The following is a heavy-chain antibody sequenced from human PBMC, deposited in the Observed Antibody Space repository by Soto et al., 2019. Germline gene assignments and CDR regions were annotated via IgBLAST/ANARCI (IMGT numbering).Heavy chain of an antibody. J-gene: IGHJ5*02. D-gene: IGHD2-2*01. CDR3: ARVVPGAEAWFGP. V-gene: IGHV1-18*01. CDR1: GYTFSNYG. Sequence: QVQLVQSGGEVKRPGASVKVSCKTSGYTFSNYGITWVRQAPGQPLEWRGWISLYSDGTNYAQKFQGRITMTTDTTTTTDYMELRSLRSDDTAVYYGARVVPGAEAWFGPWGQGTLVTVSS. CDR2: ISLYSDGT.